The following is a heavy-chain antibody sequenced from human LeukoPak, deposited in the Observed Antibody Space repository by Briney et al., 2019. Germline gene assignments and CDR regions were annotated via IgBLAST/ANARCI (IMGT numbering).Heavy chain of an antibody. CDR1: GYTFTGYY. CDR2: INPNSGGT. CDR3: ARGGSSIFGVVDC. Sequence: ASVKVSCKASGYTFTGYYMHWVRQAPGQGIEWIGWINPNSGGTNYAQKFQGRVTMTRDTSISTAYMELSRLRSDDTAVYYCARGGSSIFGVVDCWGQGTLVTVSS. V-gene: IGHV1-2*02. D-gene: IGHD3-3*01. J-gene: IGHJ4*02.